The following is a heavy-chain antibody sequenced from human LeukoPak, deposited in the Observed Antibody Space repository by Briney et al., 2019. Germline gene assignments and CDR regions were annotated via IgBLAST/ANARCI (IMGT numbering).Heavy chain of an antibody. CDR2: ITGRGDST. J-gene: IGHJ4*02. D-gene: IGHD3-22*01. Sequence: GGSLRLSCADSGFTFTSYAVTWVRQAPGKGLEWVSTITGRGDSTYYADSVKGRFTISRDNSKNTLYLQMNSLRAEDTAVYYCATYDSSSYFRDRHFDYWGQGTLVTVSS. CDR1: GFTFTSYA. CDR3: ATYDSSSYFRDRHFDY. V-gene: IGHV3-23*01.